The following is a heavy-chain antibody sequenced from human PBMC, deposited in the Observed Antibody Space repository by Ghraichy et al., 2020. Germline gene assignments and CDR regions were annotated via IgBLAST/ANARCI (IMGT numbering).Heavy chain of an antibody. J-gene: IGHJ6*02. D-gene: IGHD1-26*01. CDR1: GFTFSTYG. V-gene: IGHV3-30*02. CDR3: AKGASIVGAHYGMDF. Sequence: GESLNISCAASGFTFSTYGMHWVRQAPGKGLEWVAFIRYDGSNKYYADSVKGRFTISRDSSKNTLGLQMDSLRPEDTAVYYCAKGASIVGAHYGMDFWGQGTTVTVSS. CDR2: IRYDGSNK.